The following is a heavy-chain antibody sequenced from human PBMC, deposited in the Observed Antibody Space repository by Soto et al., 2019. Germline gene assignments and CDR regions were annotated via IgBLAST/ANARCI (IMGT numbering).Heavy chain of an antibody. CDR1: GGTFNNYA. Sequence: QVQLVQSGAEVKRPGSSVKVSCTASGGTFNNYALSWVRQAPGQGLEWVGGIIPIFNSANYAQKFQGRVTITADDSTSTAYMELRSLRPDDTAVYYCAREVTVASYSFDFWGQGTLVTVSS. CDR3: AREVTVASYSFDF. D-gene: IGHD5-12*01. J-gene: IGHJ4*02. V-gene: IGHV1-69*01. CDR2: IIPIFNSA.